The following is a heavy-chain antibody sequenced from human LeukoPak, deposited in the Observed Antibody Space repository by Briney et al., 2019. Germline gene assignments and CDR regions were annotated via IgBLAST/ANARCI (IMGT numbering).Heavy chain of an antibody. V-gene: IGHV3-30*02. J-gene: IGHJ6*03. D-gene: IGHD2-15*01. CDR3: AKVEGYSNYMDV. CDR1: GFTFSSYG. CDR2: IRYDGSNK. Sequence: GGSLRLSCAASGFTFSSYGMHWVRQAPGKGLEWVAFIRYDGSNKYYADSVKGRFTTSRDNSKNTLYLQMNSLRAEDTAVYYCAKVEGYSNYMDVWGKGTTVTISS.